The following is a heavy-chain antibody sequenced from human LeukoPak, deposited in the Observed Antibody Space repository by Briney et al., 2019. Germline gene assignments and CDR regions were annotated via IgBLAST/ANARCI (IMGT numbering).Heavy chain of an antibody. Sequence: PGGSLRLSCAASGFTFSSYAMSWVRQAPGKGMEWVSAISGSGGSTYYADSVKGRFTISRDNSKNTLYLQMNSLRAEDTAVYYCAKAKPWEITMVLPTPDFDYWGQGTLVTVSS. CDR1: GFTFSSYA. CDR3: AKAKPWEITMVLPTPDFDY. CDR2: ISGSGGST. J-gene: IGHJ4*02. V-gene: IGHV3-23*01. D-gene: IGHD3-10*01.